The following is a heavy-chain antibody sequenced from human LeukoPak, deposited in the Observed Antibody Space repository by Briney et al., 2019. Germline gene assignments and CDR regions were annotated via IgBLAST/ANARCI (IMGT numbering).Heavy chain of an antibody. J-gene: IGHJ5*02. D-gene: IGHD3-10*02. Sequence: ASVKVSCKASGYTFINYYMHWVRQAPGQGLEWMGIINPSGGSTSCGQKFQGRVTMTRDMSTSTFYMELSSLRFEDTAVYYCARGPHRRTYDRDNWFDPWGQGTPVTVSS. CDR2: INPSGGST. CDR3: ARGPHRRTYDRDNWFDP. CDR1: GYTFINYY. V-gene: IGHV1-46*01.